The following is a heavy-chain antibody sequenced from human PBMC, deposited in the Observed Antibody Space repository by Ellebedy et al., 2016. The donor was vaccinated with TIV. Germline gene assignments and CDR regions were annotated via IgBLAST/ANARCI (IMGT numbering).Heavy chain of an antibody. CDR1: GFTLIDAW. CDR3: ARFYSSSDSDAFDI. J-gene: IGHJ3*02. Sequence: PGGSLRLSCTAPGFTLIDAWMNWVRQAPGKGLEWVGRTESQTEGGTTLYAAPVKGRFTISRDNAKNSLYLQMNSLRAEDTAVYYCARFYSSSDSDAFDIWGQGTMVTVSS. CDR2: TESQTEGGTT. D-gene: IGHD3-22*01. V-gene: IGHV3-15*07.